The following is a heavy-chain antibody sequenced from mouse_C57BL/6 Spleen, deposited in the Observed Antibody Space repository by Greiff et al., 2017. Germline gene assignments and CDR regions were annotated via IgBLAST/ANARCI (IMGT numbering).Heavy chain of an antibody. CDR1: GYTFTDYY. V-gene: IGHV1-26*01. J-gene: IGHJ3*01. D-gene: IGHD2-4*01. CDR2: INPNNGGT. CDR3: AHYDYDVAY. Sequence: VQLQQSGPELVKPGASVKISCKASGYTFTDYYMNWVKQSHGKSLEWIGDINPNNGGTSYNQKFKGKATLTVDKSSSTAYMELRSLTSEDSAVYYCAHYDYDVAYWGQGTLVTVSA.